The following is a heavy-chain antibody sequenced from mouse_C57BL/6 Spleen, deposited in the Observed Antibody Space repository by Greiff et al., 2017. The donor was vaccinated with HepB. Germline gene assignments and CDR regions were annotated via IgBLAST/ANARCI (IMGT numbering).Heavy chain of an antibody. J-gene: IGHJ2*01. CDR1: GFTFSSYA. CDR3: ARNDGYYIFDY. V-gene: IGHV5-4*01. CDR2: ISNGGSYT. Sequence: EVQLVESGGGLVKPGGSLKLSCAASGFTFSSYAMSWVRQTPEKRLEWVATISNGGSYTYYPDNVKGRFTISRDNAKNNLYLQMSHLKSEDTAMYYCARNDGYYIFDYWGQGTTLTVSS. D-gene: IGHD2-3*01.